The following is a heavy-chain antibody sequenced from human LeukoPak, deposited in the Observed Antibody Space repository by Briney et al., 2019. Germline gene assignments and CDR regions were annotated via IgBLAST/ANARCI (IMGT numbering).Heavy chain of an antibody. J-gene: IGHJ5*02. D-gene: IGHD2-21*02. Sequence: SETLSLTCTVSGGSVSSNHYYWSWIRQPPGRGLEWIACIFYSGNTNYNPSLKSRVTISVDTSKNQFSLKLSSVTAADTAVYYCARTHRLNWFDPWGQGTLVTVSS. CDR2: IFYSGNT. CDR3: ARTHRLNWFDP. CDR1: GGSVSSNHYY. V-gene: IGHV4-61*01.